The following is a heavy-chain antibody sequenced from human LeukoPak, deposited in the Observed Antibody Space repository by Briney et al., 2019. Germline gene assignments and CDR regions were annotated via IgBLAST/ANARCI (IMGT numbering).Heavy chain of an antibody. J-gene: IGHJ6*02. V-gene: IGHV4-34*01. CDR3: ARGLGVVRYYYYYGMDV. CDR1: GGSFSGYY. Sequence: SETLSLTWAVYGGSFSGYYWSWIRQPPGKGLEWIGEINHSGSTNYNPSLKSRVTISVDTSKNQFSLKLSSVTAADTAVYYCARGLGVVRYYYYYGMDVWGQGTTVTVSS. CDR2: INHSGST. D-gene: IGHD3-22*01.